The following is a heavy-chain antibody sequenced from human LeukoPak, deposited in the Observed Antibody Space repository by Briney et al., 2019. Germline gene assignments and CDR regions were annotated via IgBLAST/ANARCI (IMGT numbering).Heavy chain of an antibody. V-gene: IGHV3-23*01. CDR2: ISGSGGST. D-gene: IGHD3-22*01. CDR1: GFTFSSYA. CDR3: ARERHISDARSGYHAFDI. J-gene: IGHJ3*02. Sequence: PGGSLRLSCAASGFTFSSYAMSWVRQAPGKGLEWVSAISGSGGSTYYADSVKGRFTIPRDNSKNSLYLQMNSLRAEDTALYYSARERHISDARSGYHAFDIWGQGTMVSVSS.